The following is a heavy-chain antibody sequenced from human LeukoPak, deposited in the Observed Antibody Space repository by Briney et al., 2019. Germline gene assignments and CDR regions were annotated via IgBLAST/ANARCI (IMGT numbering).Heavy chain of an antibody. CDR2: ISYDGSNK. V-gene: IGHV3-30*04. D-gene: IGHD3-9*01. J-gene: IGHJ4*02. CDR1: GFTFSSYA. Sequence: GGSLRLSCAASGFTFSSYAMHWVRQAPGKGLEWVAVISYDGSNKYYADSVKGRFTISRDNSKNTLYLQMNSLRAEDTAVYYCAREGDILTGYSSKMDYWGQGTLVTVSS. CDR3: AREGDILTGYSSKMDY.